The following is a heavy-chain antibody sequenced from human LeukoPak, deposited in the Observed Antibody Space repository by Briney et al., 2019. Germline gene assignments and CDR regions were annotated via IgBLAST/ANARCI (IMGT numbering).Heavy chain of an antibody. CDR2: IGPTGTDR. Sequence: PGGSLRLSCAASGFTFSSCGFNWFRQAPVKGLEWVSSIGPTGTDRYYADSVRGRFTISRDNAKNSMYLQMDSLRDEDTAVYYCATETIGRHYDYWGQGTLLTVSS. J-gene: IGHJ4*02. D-gene: IGHD1-14*01. V-gene: IGHV3-21*01. CDR1: GFTFSSCG. CDR3: ATETIGRHYDY.